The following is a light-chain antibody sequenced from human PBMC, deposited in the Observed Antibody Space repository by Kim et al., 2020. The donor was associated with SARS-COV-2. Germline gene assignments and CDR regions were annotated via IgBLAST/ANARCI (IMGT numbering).Light chain of an antibody. V-gene: IGLV3-21*04. CDR2: HDS. Sequence: ATGTAAKIPCAGNNIGNKNVQWYQQKAGKAPVLVISHDSDRPSEIPDRFSGSNSENTATLTISRVEAGDEADYYCQVWDGSTDHYVFGTGTKVTVL. CDR1: NIGNKN. J-gene: IGLJ1*01. CDR3: QVWDGSTDHYV.